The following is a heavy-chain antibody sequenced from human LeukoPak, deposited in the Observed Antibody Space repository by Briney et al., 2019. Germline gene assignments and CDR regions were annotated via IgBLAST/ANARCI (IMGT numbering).Heavy chain of an antibody. CDR1: GASISGTTHY. CDR3: ASPSRGDAFDI. CDR2: VYHSGST. V-gene: IGHV4-39*01. J-gene: IGHJ3*02. Sequence: SETLSLTCTVSGASISGTTHYWGWIRQPPGKGLEWIGSVYHSGSTYYSPSLKRRATISVDTSKNQFSLKLSSVTAADTAVYYCASPSRGDAFDIWGQGTMVTVSS.